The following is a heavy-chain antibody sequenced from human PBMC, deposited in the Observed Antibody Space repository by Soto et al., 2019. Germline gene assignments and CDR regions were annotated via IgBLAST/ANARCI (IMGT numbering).Heavy chain of an antibody. CDR3: ARDRMVAAAGYNWFDP. CDR2: ISYDGSNK. J-gene: IGHJ5*02. CDR1: GFTFSSYA. Sequence: GGSLRLSCAASGFTFSSYAMHGVRQAPGKGLEWVAVISYDGSNKYYADSVKGRFTISRDNSKNTLYLQMNSLRAEDTAVYYCARDRMVAAAGYNWFDPWGQGTLVTVSS. V-gene: IGHV3-30-3*01. D-gene: IGHD6-13*01.